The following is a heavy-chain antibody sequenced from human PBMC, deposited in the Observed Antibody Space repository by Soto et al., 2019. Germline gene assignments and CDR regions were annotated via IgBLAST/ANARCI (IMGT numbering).Heavy chain of an antibody. D-gene: IGHD6-13*01. Sequence: SETLSLTCTVSGGSISSGGYYWSWIRQHPGKGLEWIGYIYYSGSTYYNPSLKSRVTISVDTSKNQFSLKLSSVTAADTALYYCASEQQPSYYFDYWGQGTLVTVSS. V-gene: IGHV4-31*03. CDR2: IYYSGST. CDR1: GGSISSGGYY. CDR3: ASEQQPSYYFDY. J-gene: IGHJ4*02.